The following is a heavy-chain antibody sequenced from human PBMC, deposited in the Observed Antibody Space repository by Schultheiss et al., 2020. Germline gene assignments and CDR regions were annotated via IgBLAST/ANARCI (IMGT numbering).Heavy chain of an antibody. CDR1: GGSISSSSYY. CDR3: ARDLSHDYSNSGYYGMDV. D-gene: IGHD4-11*01. CDR2: IYYSGST. J-gene: IGHJ6*02. V-gene: IGHV4-39*07. Sequence: SETLSLTCTVSGGSISSSSYYWGWIRQPPGKGLEWIGSIYYSGSTYYNPSLKSRVTMSVDTSKNQFSLKLSSVTAADTAVYYCARDLSHDYSNSGYYGMDVWGQGTTVNVSS.